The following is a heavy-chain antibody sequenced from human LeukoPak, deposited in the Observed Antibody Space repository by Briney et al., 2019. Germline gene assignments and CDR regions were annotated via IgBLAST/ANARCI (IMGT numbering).Heavy chain of an antibody. CDR3: VRGGYNYGVDY. Sequence: ASVKVSCKASGYTFTGYYMPWVRQAPGQGLEWMGWINPKSGGTNYAQRFQGRVTMTRDTSISSAYMELSRLRSDDAAVYYCVRGGYNYGVDYWGQGTLVTVSS. D-gene: IGHD5-18*01. J-gene: IGHJ4*02. CDR2: INPKSGGT. V-gene: IGHV1-2*02. CDR1: GYTFTGYY.